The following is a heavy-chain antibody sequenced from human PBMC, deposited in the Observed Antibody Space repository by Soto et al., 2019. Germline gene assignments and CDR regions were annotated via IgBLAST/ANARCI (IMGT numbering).Heavy chain of an antibody. V-gene: IGHV3-23*01. D-gene: IGHD2-21*01. Sequence: GGSLRLSCAACGFTFSSYAMTWVRQAPGRGLEWVSAISTSGGGTYYADSVKGRSTISRDNSKNTLYLQMNSLRAEDTAVYYCAEFCCEIPAQPHTNHPWGEGILVTVSS. J-gene: IGHJ5*02. CDR2: ISTSGGGT. CDR3: AEFCCEIPAQPHTNHP. CDR1: GFTFSSYA.